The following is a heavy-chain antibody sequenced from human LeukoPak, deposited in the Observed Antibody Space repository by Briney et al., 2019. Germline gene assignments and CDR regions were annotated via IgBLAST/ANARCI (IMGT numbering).Heavy chain of an antibody. D-gene: IGHD1/OR15-1a*01. CDR2: ISGDGGST. CDR1: GFTFDDYA. CDR3: AKEATTFGWNSYPQFDY. Sequence: PGGSLRLSCAASGFTFDDYAMHWVRQAPGKGLEWVSLISGDGGSTYYADSVKGRFTISRDNSRNSLYLQMNSLRTEDTALYYCAKEATTFGWNSYPQFDYWGQGTLVTVSS. J-gene: IGHJ4*02. V-gene: IGHV3-43*02.